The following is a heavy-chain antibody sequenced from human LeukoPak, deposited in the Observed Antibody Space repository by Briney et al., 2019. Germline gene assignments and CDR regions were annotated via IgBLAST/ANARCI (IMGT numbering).Heavy chain of an antibody. D-gene: IGHD3-3*01. V-gene: IGHV4-59*12. CDR2: IYYSGST. CDR1: GGSISSYY. Sequence: SETLSLTCTVSGGSISSYYWSWIRQPPGKGLEWIGYIYYSGSTNYNPSLKSRVTISVDTSKNQFSLKLSSVTAADTAVYYCAREDFWSGYYSYYYYYMDVWGKGTTVTVSS. J-gene: IGHJ6*03. CDR3: AREDFWSGYYSYYYYYMDV.